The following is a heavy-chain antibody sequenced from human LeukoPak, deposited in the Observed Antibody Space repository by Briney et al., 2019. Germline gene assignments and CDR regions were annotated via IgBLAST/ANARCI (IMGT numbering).Heavy chain of an antibody. Sequence: SETLSLTCTVSGGSITTYYWSWIRQPAGKGLEWIGRVSTSGRTNYNHSLKSRLTMSPDTSKNQFSLILNSVTAADTAVYYCAVGRPRNTTRLDDGYDFWGQGTMVTVSS. CDR2: VSTSGRT. V-gene: IGHV4-4*07. J-gene: IGHJ3*01. D-gene: IGHD1-1*01. CDR3: AVGRPRNTTRLDDGYDF. CDR1: GGSITTYY.